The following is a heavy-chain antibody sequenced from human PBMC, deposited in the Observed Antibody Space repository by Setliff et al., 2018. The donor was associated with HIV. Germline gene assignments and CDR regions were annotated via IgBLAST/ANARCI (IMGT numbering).Heavy chain of an antibody. V-gene: IGHV3-15*01. D-gene: IGHD3-10*01. Sequence: PGGSLRLSCETSGFIFTNAWMSWVRQSPRKGLEWLARVKSKSDGGTTSYAAPVKDRFTISRDDSKDTVYLQMNSLQVDDTGVYYCTTDEVTMVRGMLYFFNYWGQGALVTVSS. CDR2: VKSKSDGGTT. CDR1: GFIFTNAW. CDR3: TTDEVTMVRGMLYFFNY. J-gene: IGHJ4*02.